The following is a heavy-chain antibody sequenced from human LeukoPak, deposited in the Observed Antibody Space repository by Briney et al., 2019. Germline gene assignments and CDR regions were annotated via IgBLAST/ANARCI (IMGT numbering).Heavy chain of an antibody. J-gene: IGHJ3*02. CDR1: GSTFNNAW. CDR3: ASRSATNALDI. CDR2: IKSKTDGGTT. Sequence: GGSLRLSCAAPGSTFNNAWMNWVRQAPGKGLEWVGRIKSKTDGGTTDYAALVKGRFTISRDDSKNTLYLQMDSLKTEDTAVYYCASRSATNALDIWGQGTMVTVSS. V-gene: IGHV3-15*01. D-gene: IGHD5-12*01.